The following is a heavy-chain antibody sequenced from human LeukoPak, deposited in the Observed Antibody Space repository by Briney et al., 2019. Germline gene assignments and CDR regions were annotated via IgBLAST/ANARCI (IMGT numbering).Heavy chain of an antibody. CDR2: VYYSGRI. CDR1: GGSISSYY. CDR3: ARQTGSGLFILP. Sequence: SETLSLTCTVSGGSISSYYWSWLRQPPGKGLEWIGCVYYSGRIDYNPSLKSRVTMSVDTSKNQFSLKLNSVTAADTAVYYCARQTGSGLFILPGGQGTLVTVSS. V-gene: IGHV4-59*08. J-gene: IGHJ4*01. D-gene: IGHD3/OR15-3a*01.